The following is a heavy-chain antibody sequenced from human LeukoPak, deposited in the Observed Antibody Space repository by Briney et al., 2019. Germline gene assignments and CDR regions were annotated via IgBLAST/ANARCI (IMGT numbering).Heavy chain of an antibody. CDR2: ISGSGDNT. Sequence: GGSLRLSCATSGFTFSSYGMTWVRQAPGKGLDWVSSISGSGDNTYYADSVKGRFTFSRDNSKDTLYLQMNSLRAEDTAVYYCARGGYYGSGTYYSPTSPHWGQGTLVTVSS. CDR3: ARGGYYGSGTYYSPTSPH. D-gene: IGHD3-10*01. V-gene: IGHV3-23*01. J-gene: IGHJ4*02. CDR1: GFTFSSYG.